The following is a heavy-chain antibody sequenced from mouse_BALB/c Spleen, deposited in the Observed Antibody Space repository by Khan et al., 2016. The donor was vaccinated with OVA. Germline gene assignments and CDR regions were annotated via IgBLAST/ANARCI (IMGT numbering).Heavy chain of an antibody. Sequence: QVQLKESGAELARPGASVKLSCKASGYTFTDYYINWVKQRTGQGLEWIGEIYPGSGNTYYNEKFKGKATLTADKSSSTAYMQLSSLTSEESAVYLCTSAGTAWFAYWGQGTLVTVSA. D-gene: IGHD4-1*01. CDR1: GYTFTDYY. CDR3: TSAGTAWFAY. J-gene: IGHJ3*01. CDR2: IYPGSGNT. V-gene: IGHV1-77*01.